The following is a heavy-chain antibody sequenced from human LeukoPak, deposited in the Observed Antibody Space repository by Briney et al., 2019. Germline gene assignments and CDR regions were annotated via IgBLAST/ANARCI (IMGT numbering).Heavy chain of an antibody. V-gene: IGHV3-23*01. CDR1: GFTFSSYA. J-gene: IGHJ4*02. CDR3: AKDAAATPAFDY. Sequence: GGSLRLSCAASGFTFSSYAMSWVRQAPGKGLEWVSAISGSGGTTYYADSVKGRFTISRDNSKNSLYLQIHSLKAEDTSVYYCAKDAAATPAFDYGGQGTLVTVSS. CDR2: ISGSGGTT. D-gene: IGHD2-15*01.